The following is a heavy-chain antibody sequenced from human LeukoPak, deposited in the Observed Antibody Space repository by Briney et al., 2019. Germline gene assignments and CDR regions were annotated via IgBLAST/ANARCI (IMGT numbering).Heavy chain of an antibody. J-gene: IGHJ4*02. CDR3: ARDRRPYYYDSSGYYIDY. CDR2: ISSSGSTI. Sequence: GGSLRLSCAASGFTFSSYEMNWVRQAPGKGLEWVSYISSSGSTIYYADSVKGRFTISRDNAKNSLNLQMNSLRAEDTAVYYCARDRRPYYYDSSGYYIDYWGQGTLVTVSS. D-gene: IGHD3-22*01. CDR1: GFTFSSYE. V-gene: IGHV3-48*03.